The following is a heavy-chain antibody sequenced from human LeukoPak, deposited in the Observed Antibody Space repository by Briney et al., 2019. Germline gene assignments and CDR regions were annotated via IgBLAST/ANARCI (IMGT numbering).Heavy chain of an antibody. V-gene: IGHV4-59*01. CDR3: ARILVVATDYFDY. CDR1: GDSISSGF. D-gene: IGHD1-26*01. J-gene: IGHJ4*02. Sequence: PSETLSLTCTVSGDSISSGFWSWIRQPPGKGLEWSGDIYYSGSTSYNPSLKSRVNISVATYKNHFSLKLSSVTAADTAVYYCARILVVATDYFDYWGQGTLVTVSS. CDR2: IYYSGST.